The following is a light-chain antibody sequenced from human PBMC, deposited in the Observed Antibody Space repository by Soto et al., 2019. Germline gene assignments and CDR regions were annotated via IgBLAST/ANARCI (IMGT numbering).Light chain of an antibody. CDR1: QSVNSN. J-gene: IGKJ1*01. Sequence: EILMAQSPVTLAVSQGERATLSCMASQSVNSNLAWYQQKPGQAPRLLIYGASTRTTGIPASFIGNGSGTDFTLTIGRLEPEDFAVYYCQQYGSLSWTFGQGTKVDI. V-gene: IGKV3-20*01. CDR2: GAS. CDR3: QQYGSLSWT.